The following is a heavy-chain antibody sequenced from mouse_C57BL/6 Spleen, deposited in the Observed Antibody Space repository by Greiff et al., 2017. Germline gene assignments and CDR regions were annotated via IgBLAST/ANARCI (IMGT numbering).Heavy chain of an antibody. CDR1: GYAFSSSW. J-gene: IGHJ2*01. CDR3: ARSTAQGYYCDY. Sequence: QVQLKESGPELVKPGASVKISCKASGYAFSSSWMNWVKQRPGKGLEWIGRIYPGDGDTNYNGKFKGKATLTADKSSSTAYMHLSSLTSEDSAVYFCARSTAQGYYCDYWGQGTTLTVSS. V-gene: IGHV1-82*01. CDR2: IYPGDGDT. D-gene: IGHD3-2*02.